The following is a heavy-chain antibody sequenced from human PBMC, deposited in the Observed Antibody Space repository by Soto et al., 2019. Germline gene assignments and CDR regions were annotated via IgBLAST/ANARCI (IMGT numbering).Heavy chain of an antibody. CDR3: ARTDYYYLDY. CDR2: INAGNGNT. Sequence: QVQLVQSGAEVKKPGASVKVSCKASGYTFTSYAMHWVRQAPGQRREWMGWINAGNGNTKYSQKFEGRVTITRDTXXXXXXXXXXXXXXXXXXXXXXARTDYYYLDYWGQGTLVTVSS. CDR1: GYTFTSYA. J-gene: IGHJ4*02. D-gene: IGHD3-10*01. V-gene: IGHV1-3*01.